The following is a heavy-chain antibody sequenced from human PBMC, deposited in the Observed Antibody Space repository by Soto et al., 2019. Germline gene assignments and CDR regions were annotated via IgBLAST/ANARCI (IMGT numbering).Heavy chain of an antibody. CDR2: IVVGSGNT. CDR3: AASGYYYGSGSLTFDI. J-gene: IGHJ3*02. CDR1: GFTFTSSA. D-gene: IGHD3-10*01. V-gene: IGHV1-58*02. Sequence: ASVKVSCKASGFTFTSSAMQWVRQARGQRLEWIGWIVVGSGNTNYAQKFQERVTITRDMSTSTAYMELSSLRSEDTAVYYCAASGYYYGSGSLTFDIWGQGTMVTVSS.